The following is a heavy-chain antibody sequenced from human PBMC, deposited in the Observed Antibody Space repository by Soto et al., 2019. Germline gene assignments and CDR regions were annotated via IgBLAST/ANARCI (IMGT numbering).Heavy chain of an antibody. D-gene: IGHD3-10*01. V-gene: IGHV2-5*02. CDR2: IYWDDDK. CDR3: AYRPYVSGTSFFDS. Sequence: VSGPTLVNPTQTLTLTCTFSGFSLSTSGVAVGWIRQPPGRALEWLALIYWDDDKRYSPSLKSRLTITKDTSKNQVVLAMTNMEPLYTATYYCAYRPYVSGTSFFDSWGQGTLVTVSS. CDR1: GFSLSTSGVA. J-gene: IGHJ4*02.